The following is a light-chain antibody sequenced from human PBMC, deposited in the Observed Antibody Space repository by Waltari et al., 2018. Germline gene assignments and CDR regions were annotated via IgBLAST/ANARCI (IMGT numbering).Light chain of an antibody. CDR2: GAS. CDR3: QHYLRLPVT. Sequence: EIVLTQSPGTLSLSLGERATVSCRASQSVSRALAWYQQKPGQAPRLLIYGASTRATGIPDRFRSIGSGTDFSLTISRLEPDDFAVYYCQHYLRLPVTFGQGTTVEI. CDR1: QSVSRA. J-gene: IGKJ1*01. V-gene: IGKV3-20*01.